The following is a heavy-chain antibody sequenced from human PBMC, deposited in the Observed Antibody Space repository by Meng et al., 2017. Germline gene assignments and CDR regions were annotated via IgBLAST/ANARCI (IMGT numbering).Heavy chain of an antibody. V-gene: IGHV3-30*09. CDR1: GYTFTGYY. CDR2: ISYDGSNK. D-gene: IGHD1-26*01. CDR3: ARDRRGGATTGNFQH. Sequence: QVQLVQAGGEVKKPGASVKGSCKASGYTFTGYYMHWVRQAPGQGLEWMAVISYDGSNKYYADSVKGRFAISRDNSKNTLYLQMNSLRAEDTAVYYCARDRRGGATTGNFQHWGQGTLVTVSS. J-gene: IGHJ1*01.